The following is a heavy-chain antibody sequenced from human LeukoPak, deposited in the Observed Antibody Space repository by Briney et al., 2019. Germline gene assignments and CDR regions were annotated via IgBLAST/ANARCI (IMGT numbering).Heavy chain of an antibody. J-gene: IGHJ6*04. V-gene: IGHV4-34*01. D-gene: IGHD2-21*02. CDR3: ARGFAYCGGDCYSPWGLDV. Sequence: PSETLSLTCAVYGGSFSGYYWSWIRQPRGKGLEWIGEINHSENTNYNPSLKSRVAISVDTSKNQFSLKLSSVTAADTSVYYCARGFAYCGGDCYSPWGLDVWGKGTTVTVSS. CDR2: INHSENT. CDR1: GGSFSGYY.